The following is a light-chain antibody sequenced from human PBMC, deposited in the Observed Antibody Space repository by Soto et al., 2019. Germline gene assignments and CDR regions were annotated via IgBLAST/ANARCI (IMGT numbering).Light chain of an antibody. Sequence: QSVLTQPPSVSHAPRQRVTISCSGSSSNIGNNAVNWYQQFPGKAPKLLIFYDDLLPSGVSERFSGSKSGTSASLAISGLQSEDEADYYCAAWDDSMNGWVFGGGTKLT. V-gene: IGLV1-36*01. J-gene: IGLJ3*02. CDR3: AAWDDSMNGWV. CDR1: SSNIGNNA. CDR2: YDD.